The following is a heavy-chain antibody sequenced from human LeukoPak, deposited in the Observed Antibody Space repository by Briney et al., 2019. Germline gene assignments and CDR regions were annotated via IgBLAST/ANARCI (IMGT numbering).Heavy chain of an antibody. CDR3: ASQGYCSGGRCYSNY. D-gene: IGHD2-15*01. V-gene: IGHV3-23*01. Sequence: GGSLRLSCVTSRFXFSAFAISWVRQAPGKGLEWVAAIRGGGGSTYYADSVKGRFTISRDNSRSTLFLQMNRLRGDDAAVYYCASQGYCSGGRCYSNYWGQGTLVTVSS. J-gene: IGHJ4*02. CDR2: IRGGGGST. CDR1: RFXFSAFA.